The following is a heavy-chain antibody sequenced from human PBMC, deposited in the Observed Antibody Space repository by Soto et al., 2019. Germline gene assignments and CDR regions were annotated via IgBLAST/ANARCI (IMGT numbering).Heavy chain of an antibody. CDR1: GFSFSNFV. Sequence: GGSLRLSCAASGFSFSNFVTSWVRQAPGKGLEWVSGISGSGGSSFDVDSVRGRFTISRDNSKNTMYLQMNSLTNEDTAVYYCAKGGDSWSGYSHYWGPGTLVTVSS. D-gene: IGHD3-3*01. CDR3: AKGGDSWSGYSHY. J-gene: IGHJ4*02. CDR2: ISGSGGSS. V-gene: IGHV3-23*01.